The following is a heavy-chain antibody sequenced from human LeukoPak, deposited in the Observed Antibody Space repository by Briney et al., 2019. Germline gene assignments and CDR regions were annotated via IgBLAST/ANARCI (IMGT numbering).Heavy chain of an antibody. V-gene: IGHV3-15*01. D-gene: IGHD3-22*01. J-gene: IGHJ4*02. CDR3: TTVGLSGYYDGNGYYYFDY. CDR2: NKSNSKGGTT. CDR1: GFTFNNAW. Sequence: KPGVSLRLSCAASGFTFNNAWMSWVREAPGKGREGVSRNKSNSKGGTTDYAAPVKGRFTISRDDSKDTLYLQMNSLKTEDPALYYCTTVGLSGYYDGNGYYYFDYWGQGTLVTVSS.